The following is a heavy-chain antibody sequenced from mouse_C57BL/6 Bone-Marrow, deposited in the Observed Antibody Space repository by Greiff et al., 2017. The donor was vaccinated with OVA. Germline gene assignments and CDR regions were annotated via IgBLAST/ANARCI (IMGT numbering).Heavy chain of an antibody. Sequence: DVKLQESGAELVRPGASVKLSCTASGFNIKDDYMHWVKQRPEQGLEWIGWIDPENGDTEYASKFQGKATITADTSSNTAYLQLSSLTSEDTAVYYCTTPAYYSNYFDYWGQGTTLTVSS. CDR3: TTPAYYSNYFDY. J-gene: IGHJ2*01. CDR2: IDPENGDT. CDR1: GFNIKDDY. D-gene: IGHD2-5*01. V-gene: IGHV14-4*01.